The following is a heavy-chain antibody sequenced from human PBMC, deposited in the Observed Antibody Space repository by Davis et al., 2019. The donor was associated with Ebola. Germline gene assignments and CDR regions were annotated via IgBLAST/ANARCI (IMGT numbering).Heavy chain of an antibody. V-gene: IGHV3-48*02. CDR2: ISSSSSTI. D-gene: IGHD3-10*01. CDR3: ARDLRYYYYGMDV. Sequence: GESLKISCAASGFTFSSYSMNWVRQAPGKGLEWVSYISSSSSTIYYADSVKGRFTISRDNAKNSLYLQMNSLRDEDTAVYYCARDLRYYYYGMDVWGQGTTVTVSS. J-gene: IGHJ6*02. CDR1: GFTFSSYS.